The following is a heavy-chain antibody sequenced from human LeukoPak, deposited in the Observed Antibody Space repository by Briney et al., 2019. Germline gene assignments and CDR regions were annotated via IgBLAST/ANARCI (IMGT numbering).Heavy chain of an antibody. CDR1: AASISSYS. CDR3: ARGIVVVPAAIREGYYFDY. D-gene: IGHD2-2*01. V-gene: IGHV4-4*07. CDR2: IYTSGST. J-gene: IGHJ4*02. Sequence: SETLSLTCTVSAASISSYSGSWIRQPAGKGLEWVGRIYTSGSTNYNTSLKSRVTMSVDTSKNQFSLKLSSVTAADTAVYYCARGIVVVPAAIREGYYFDYWGQGTLVTVSS.